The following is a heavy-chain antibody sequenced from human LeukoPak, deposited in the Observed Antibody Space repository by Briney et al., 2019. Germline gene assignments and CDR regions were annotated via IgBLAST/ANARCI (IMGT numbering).Heavy chain of an antibody. V-gene: IGHV5-51*01. CDR2: IYPGDSDT. CDR3: ARGAAGTTPDYYYFGLDV. Sequence: GESLKISCKGSGYRFTDYWIGWVRQVPGKGLEWMGIIYPGDSDTRYRPSFQGQVTISADKSINTAHLQWSSLKASDTAMYYCARGAAGTTPDYYYFGLDVWGQGTTVRVSS. D-gene: IGHD1-7*01. CDR1: GYRFTDYW. J-gene: IGHJ6*02.